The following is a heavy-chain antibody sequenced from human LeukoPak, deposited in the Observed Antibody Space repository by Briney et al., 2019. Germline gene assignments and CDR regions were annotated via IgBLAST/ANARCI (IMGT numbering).Heavy chain of an antibody. CDR2: IYYSGST. D-gene: IGHD3-3*01. CDR3: ARRFYAFDI. Sequence: SETLSLNCTVSGGSITSYYWSWIRQPPGKGPEWIGYIYYSGSTNYNPSLKSRVTISVDTSKNQFSLKLSSVTAADTAVYYCARRFYAFDIWGQGTMVTVSS. CDR1: GGSITSYY. V-gene: IGHV4-59*08. J-gene: IGHJ3*02.